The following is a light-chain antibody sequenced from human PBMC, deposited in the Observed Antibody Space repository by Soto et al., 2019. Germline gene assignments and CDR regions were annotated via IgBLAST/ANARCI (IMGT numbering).Light chain of an antibody. CDR3: SSYTSNSTPLV. V-gene: IGLV2-14*01. CDR2: EVS. Sequence: QSVLTQPASVSGSPGQSITISCTGTGSDIGNYIYVSWYQQHPGKAPKLMIYEVSHRPSGVSSRFSGSKSGNTASPTISGLQAEDEADYYCSSYTSNSTPLVFGSGTKLTVL. J-gene: IGLJ1*01. CDR1: GSDIGNYIY.